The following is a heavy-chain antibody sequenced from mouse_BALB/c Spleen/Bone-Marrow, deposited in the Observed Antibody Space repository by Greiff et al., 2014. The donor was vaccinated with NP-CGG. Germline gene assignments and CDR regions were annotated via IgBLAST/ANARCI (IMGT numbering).Heavy chain of an antibody. J-gene: IGHJ1*01. D-gene: IGHD2-14*01. CDR1: GYTFTSYT. CDR2: INPSSGYT. V-gene: IGHV1-4*01. Sequence: VQLVESGAELARPGASVKMSCKASGYTFTSYTMHWVKQRPGQGLEWIGYINPSSGYTNYNQKFKDKATLTADKSSSTAYMQLSSLTSEDSAAYYCARYRYDWYFDVWGAGTTVTVSS. CDR3: ARYRYDWYFDV.